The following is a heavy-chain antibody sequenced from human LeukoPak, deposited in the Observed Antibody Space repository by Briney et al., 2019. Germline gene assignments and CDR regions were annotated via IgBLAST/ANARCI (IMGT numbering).Heavy chain of an antibody. J-gene: IGHJ4*02. CDR1: GISFSDYG. Sequence: GGSLRLSCAASGISFSDYGMHWVRQAPGKGLEWVAVIWYDGSNKYYADSVKGRFTISRDNSKNTLYLQMNSLRAEDTAVYYCATIKLGSSRYYFDYWGQGTLVTVSS. V-gene: IGHV3-33*01. D-gene: IGHD6-13*01. CDR3: ATIKLGSSRYYFDY. CDR2: IWYDGSNK.